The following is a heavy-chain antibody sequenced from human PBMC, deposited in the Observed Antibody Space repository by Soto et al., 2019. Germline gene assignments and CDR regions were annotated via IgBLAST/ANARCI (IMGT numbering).Heavy chain of an antibody. Sequence: GESLKISCKGSGYNFINYWIGWVRHMPGKGLEWMAIIHPGDSEIRYSPSFQGQVTISADKSISTAFLQWSSLKASDTAMCYCARLWGGRRNYFDFRGQGSLVTVSS. V-gene: IGHV5-51*01. D-gene: IGHD3-10*01. J-gene: IGHJ4*02. CDR1: GYNFINYW. CDR2: IHPGDSEI. CDR3: ARLWGGRRNYFDF.